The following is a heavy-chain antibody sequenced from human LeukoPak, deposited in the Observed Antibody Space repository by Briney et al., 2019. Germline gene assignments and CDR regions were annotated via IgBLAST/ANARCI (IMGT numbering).Heavy chain of an antibody. CDR2: ISGRGETT. V-gene: IGHV3-23*01. CDR1: GLTFSSHA. Sequence: GGSLRLSCAASGLTFSSHAMSWVRQAPGKGLEWVSGISGRGETTYYADSVKGRFTISRDNAKNSLYLQMNSLRAEDTALYYCTKAPLTTPGKLDFWGQGTLVTVSS. J-gene: IGHJ4*02. D-gene: IGHD4-17*01. CDR3: TKAPLTTPGKLDF.